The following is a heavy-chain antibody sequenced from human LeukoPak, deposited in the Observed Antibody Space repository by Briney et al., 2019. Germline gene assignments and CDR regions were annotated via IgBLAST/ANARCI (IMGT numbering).Heavy chain of an antibody. CDR1: GFTFDDYA. J-gene: IGHJ4*02. CDR3: ARGNAAAYFDY. V-gene: IGHV3-9*01. CDR2: ISWNSGSI. D-gene: IGHD6-13*01. Sequence: GRSLRLSCAASGFTFDDYAMHWVRQAPGKGLEWVSGISWNSGSIGYADSVKGRFTISRDNAKNSLYLQINSLRAEDTAVYYCARGNAAAYFDYWGQGTLVTVSS.